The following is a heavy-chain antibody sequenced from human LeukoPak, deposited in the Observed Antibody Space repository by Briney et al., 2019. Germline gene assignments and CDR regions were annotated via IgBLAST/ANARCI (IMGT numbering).Heavy chain of an antibody. J-gene: IGHJ4*02. V-gene: IGHV3-74*01. CDR2: INSDGSGK. CDR1: GFTLSSYW. CDR3: AKDPESAAAVYYFGY. Sequence: PGGSLRLSCGASGFTLSSYWMHWVRQAPGGGLVCVSFINSDGSGKGYADSVKGRFPVSRHNDKNTLYLQMNSLRSEDTAVYCCAKDPESAAAVYYFGYWGQGTLVTVSS. D-gene: IGHD6-13*01.